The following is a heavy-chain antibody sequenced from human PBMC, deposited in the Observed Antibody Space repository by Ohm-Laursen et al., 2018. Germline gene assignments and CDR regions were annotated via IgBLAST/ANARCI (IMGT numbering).Heavy chain of an antibody. V-gene: IGHV1-2*02. CDR2: INPNSGGT. Sequence: GSSVKVSCKASGYTFIGHYMHWVRQAPGQGLEWMGWINPNSGGTNYAQKFQGRVTMTRDTSISTAYMELSRLRSDDTAVYYCAREPLLGGMDVWGQGTTVTVSS. CDR1: GYTFIGHY. J-gene: IGHJ6*02. CDR3: AREPLLGGMDV.